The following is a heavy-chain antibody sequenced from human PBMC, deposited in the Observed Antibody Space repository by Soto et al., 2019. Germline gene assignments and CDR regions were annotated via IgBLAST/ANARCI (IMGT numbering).Heavy chain of an antibody. CDR2: IHHSGST. CDR3: ARLSSGSDAY. D-gene: IGHD6-19*01. Sequence: PSETLSLTCAVSDYSISSGYYWGWIRQPPGKGLEWIANIHHSGSTYYNPSLKSRVTILIDTSKNQFSLKVSSVTAADTAVYYCARLSSGSDAYWGQGTLVTVS. J-gene: IGHJ4*02. V-gene: IGHV4-38-2*01. CDR1: DYSISSGYY.